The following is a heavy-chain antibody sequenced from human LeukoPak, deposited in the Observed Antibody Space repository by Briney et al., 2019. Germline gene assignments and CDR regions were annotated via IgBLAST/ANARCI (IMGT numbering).Heavy chain of an antibody. J-gene: IGHJ4*02. Sequence: GGSLRLSCAASGFTFSSYGMHWVRQAPGKGLEWVAFIRHDGSNKYYADSVKGRFTISRDNSKNTLYLQMNSLRAEDTAVYYCAKALVSTPKSEFDYWGRGTLVTVSS. CDR2: IRHDGSNK. CDR3: AKALVSTPKSEFDY. V-gene: IGHV3-30*02. D-gene: IGHD3-3*01. CDR1: GFTFSSYG.